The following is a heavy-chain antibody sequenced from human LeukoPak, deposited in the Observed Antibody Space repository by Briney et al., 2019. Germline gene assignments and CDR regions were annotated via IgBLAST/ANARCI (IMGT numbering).Heavy chain of an antibody. CDR1: GGSISSGGYY. D-gene: IGHD2-2*01. CDR2: IYYSGST. CDR3: ARGKVPAVLFDY. Sequence: SETLSLTCTVSGGSISSGGYYWSWVRQHPGEGLEWIGYIYYSGSTYYNPSLKSRVTISVATSKNQFSLKLSSVTAADTAVYYCARGKVPAVLFDYWGQGTLVTVSS. V-gene: IGHV4-31*03. J-gene: IGHJ4*02.